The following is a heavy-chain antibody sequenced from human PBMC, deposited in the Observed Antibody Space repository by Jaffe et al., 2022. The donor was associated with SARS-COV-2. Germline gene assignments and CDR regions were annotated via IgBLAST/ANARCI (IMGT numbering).Heavy chain of an antibody. D-gene: IGHD3-10*01. Sequence: QVQLVQSGAEVKKPGASVKVSCKASGYTFTSYYMHWVRQAPGQGLEWMGIINPSGGSTSYAQKLQGRVTMTRDTSTSTVYMELSSLRSEDTAVYYCARDYTMVRGFRGLGYYYMDVWGKGTTVTVSS. CDR3: ARDYTMVRGFRGLGYYYMDV. J-gene: IGHJ6*03. V-gene: IGHV1-46*04. CDR2: INPSGGST. CDR1: GYTFTSYY.